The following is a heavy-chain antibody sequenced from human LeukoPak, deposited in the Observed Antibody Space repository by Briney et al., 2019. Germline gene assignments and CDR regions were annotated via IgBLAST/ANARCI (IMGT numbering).Heavy chain of an antibody. V-gene: IGHV1-69*05. J-gene: IGHJ4*02. CDR2: IIPIFGTA. Sequence: SVKVSCKASGGTFSSYAISWVRQAPGQGLEWMGGIIPIFGTANYAQKFQGRVTITTDESTSTAHMELSSLRSEDTAVYYCARGLHCSSTSCYLSLDYWGQGTLVTVSS. CDR1: GGTFSSYA. D-gene: IGHD2-2*01. CDR3: ARGLHCSSTSCYLSLDY.